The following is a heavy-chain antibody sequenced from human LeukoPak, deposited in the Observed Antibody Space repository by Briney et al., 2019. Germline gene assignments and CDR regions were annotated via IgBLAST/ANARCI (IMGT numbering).Heavy chain of an antibody. CDR3: ARRYSGGYPDY. Sequence: GGSLRLSCAASGFPFSDYYMSWIRQAPGKGLEWVSYISSRGGTIYYVDSVKGRFTISRDNAKNSQYLQMNSLRAEDSAVYYGARRYSGGYPDYWGQGTLVTVSS. CDR1: GFPFSDYY. J-gene: IGHJ4*02. CDR2: ISSRGGTI. D-gene: IGHD1-26*01. V-gene: IGHV3-11*01.